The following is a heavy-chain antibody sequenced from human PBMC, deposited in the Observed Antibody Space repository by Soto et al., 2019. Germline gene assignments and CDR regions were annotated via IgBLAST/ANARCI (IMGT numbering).Heavy chain of an antibody. V-gene: IGHV4-39*01. Sequence: ETLSLTCTVSGGSISSTTYYWGWIRQPPGKGLEWIGSIYYSGSTYYNPSLKSRVTISVDTSKNQFSLKLNSVTAADTAVYYCARRPPSFTGEDYWGQGMLVTVS. CDR3: ARRPPSFTGEDY. J-gene: IGHJ4*02. D-gene: IGHD2-8*02. CDR1: GGSISSTTYY. CDR2: IYYSGST.